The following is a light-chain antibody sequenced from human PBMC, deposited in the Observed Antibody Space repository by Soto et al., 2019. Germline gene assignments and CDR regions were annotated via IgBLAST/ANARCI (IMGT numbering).Light chain of an antibody. CDR2: GAS. J-gene: IGKJ1*01. CDR1: QSVSSSY. Sequence: EIVMTQSPATLSVSPGEGVTLSCRASQSVSSSYLAWYQQKPGQAPRLLIYGASSRATGIPDRFSGSGSGTDFTLTISRLEPEDFAVYYCQQYGSSPQTFGQGTKVEIK. CDR3: QQYGSSPQT. V-gene: IGKV3-20*01.